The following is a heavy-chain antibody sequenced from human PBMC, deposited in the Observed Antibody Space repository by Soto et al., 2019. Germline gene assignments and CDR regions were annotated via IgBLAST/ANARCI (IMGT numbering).Heavy chain of an antibody. D-gene: IGHD3-3*01. J-gene: IGHJ5*02. Sequence: SETLSLTCAVYGGSFSGYYWSWIRQPPGKGLEWIGEINHSGSTNYNPSLKSRVTISVDTSKNQFSLKLSSVTAADTAVYYCARGDTYYDFWSGYYISGWFDPWGQGTLVTVSS. V-gene: IGHV4-34*01. CDR1: GGSFSGYY. CDR3: ARGDTYYDFWSGYYISGWFDP. CDR2: INHSGST.